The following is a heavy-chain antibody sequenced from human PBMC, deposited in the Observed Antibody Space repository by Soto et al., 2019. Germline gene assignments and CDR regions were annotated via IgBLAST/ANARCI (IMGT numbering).Heavy chain of an antibody. CDR1: GFIFSDYY. J-gene: IGHJ4*02. CDR2: ISTSSSYT. Sequence: QVQLVESGGGLVKPGGSLRLSCAAPGFIFSDYYMNWIRQAPGKGLEWVSYISTSSSYTNYADSVKGRFTISRDNAKNSLYLQMNSLRAEDTAVYYCAREMKDGDYVDYWGQGTLVTVSS. V-gene: IGHV3-11*06. CDR3: AREMKDGDYVDY. D-gene: IGHD4-17*01.